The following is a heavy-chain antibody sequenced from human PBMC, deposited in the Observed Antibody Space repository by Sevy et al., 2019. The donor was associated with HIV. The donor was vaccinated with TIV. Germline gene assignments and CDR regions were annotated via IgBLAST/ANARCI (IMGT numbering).Heavy chain of an antibody. CDR2: MWYDGSNK. CDR1: GFTFSGYG. J-gene: IGHJ4*02. D-gene: IGHD3-22*01. V-gene: IGHV3-33*01. Sequence: GGSLRLSCAASGFTFSGYGLHWVRQAPGKGLEWVAMMWYDGSNKYYADSVKGRFTISRDNSKKTLYLQMNSLRAEDTAVYYCVWDSVRGGYFGSSGYFLFDYWGQGTLVTVSS. CDR3: VWDSVRGGYFGSSGYFLFDY.